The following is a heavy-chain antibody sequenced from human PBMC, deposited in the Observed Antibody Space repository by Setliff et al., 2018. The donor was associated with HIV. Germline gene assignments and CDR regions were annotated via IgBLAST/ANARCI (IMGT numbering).Heavy chain of an antibody. J-gene: IGHJ5*02. CDR1: GGSIRGDDYY. CDR2: VFHTGTT. V-gene: IGHV4-31*03. D-gene: IGHD4-4*01. CDR3: ARDLTSNSNCFEP. Sequence: PSETLSLTCTVSGGSIRGDDYYWTWIRQHPGKGLEWIGYVFHTGTTYYNPSLKSRLTLSVDTSKNQFSLKLSSVTAADTAVYYCARDLTSNSNCFEPWGQGTQVTVSS.